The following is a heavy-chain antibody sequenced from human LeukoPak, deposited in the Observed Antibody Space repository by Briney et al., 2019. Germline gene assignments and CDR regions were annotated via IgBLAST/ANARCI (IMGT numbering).Heavy chain of an antibody. V-gene: IGHV3-21*01. D-gene: IGHD5-12*01. CDR1: GFTFSSNW. J-gene: IGHJ6*03. CDR2: ISSSSSYI. Sequence: GGSLRLSCVASGFTFSSNWMNWVRQAPGKGLEWVSSISSSSSYIYYADSVKGRFTISRDNAKNSLYLQMNSLRAEDTAVYYCARVLYSGYLSLYYMDVWGKGTTVTVSS. CDR3: ARVLYSGYLSLYYMDV.